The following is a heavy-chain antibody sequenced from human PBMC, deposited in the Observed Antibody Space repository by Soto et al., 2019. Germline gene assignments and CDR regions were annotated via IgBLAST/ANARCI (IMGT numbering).Heavy chain of an antibody. Sequence: QVLLVQSGSEVKKPGASVKVSCQTSGYTFSDFALTWVRQVPDKGLEWLGRISPYTGKTNYAQRVHDRVALTTDKSTSTTYLELRSLTSDDTAVYYCARLGWELLSGRRYFDFWGQGTLVTVSS. CDR2: ISPYTGKT. CDR3: ARLGWELLSGRRYFDF. J-gene: IGHJ4*02. D-gene: IGHD1-26*01. CDR1: GYTFSDFA. V-gene: IGHV1-18*04.